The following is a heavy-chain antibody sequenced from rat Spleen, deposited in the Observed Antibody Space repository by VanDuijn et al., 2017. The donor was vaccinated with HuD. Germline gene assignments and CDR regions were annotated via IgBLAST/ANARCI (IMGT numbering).Heavy chain of an antibody. V-gene: IGHV5-27*01. CDR1: GFTFSDYY. CDR2: ISTGGSI. CDR3: TRGMYNWDY. D-gene: IGHD1-4*01. Sequence: EVQLVESDGGLVQPGRSLKLSCAASGFTFSDYYMAWVRQAPTKGLEWVASISTGGSIYYPDSVKGRFTISRDNAQNTLYLQMNSLRSEDTATYYCTRGMYNWDYWGQGVMVTVSS. J-gene: IGHJ2*01.